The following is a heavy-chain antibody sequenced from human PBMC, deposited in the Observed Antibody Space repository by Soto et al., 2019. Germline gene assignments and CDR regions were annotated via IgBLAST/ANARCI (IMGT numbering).Heavy chain of an antibody. CDR1: GFTFSSYS. CDR2: ISSSSSYI. D-gene: IGHD3-9*01. Sequence: GGSLRLSCAASGFTFSSYSMNWVRQAPGKGLEWVSSISSSSSYIYYADSVKGRFTISRDNAKNSLYVQMNSLRAEDTAVYYCARDLEQLRYFDWLPNWFDPWGQGTLVTVSS. CDR3: ARDLEQLRYFDWLPNWFDP. J-gene: IGHJ5*02. V-gene: IGHV3-21*01.